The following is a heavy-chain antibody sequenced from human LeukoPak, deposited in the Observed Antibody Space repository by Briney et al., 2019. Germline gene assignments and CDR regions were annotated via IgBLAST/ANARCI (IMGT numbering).Heavy chain of an antibody. CDR3: ARAAYYDSSGFDY. CDR2: INPNSGGT. V-gene: IGHV1-2*02. D-gene: IGHD3-22*01. CDR1: GYTFTGYY. Sequence: ASVKVSCKASGYTFTGYYMHWVRQAPGQGLEWMGWINPNSGGTNYAQKFQGRVTMTRDTSISTAYMELSRLRSDDTAVYYCARAAYYDSSGFDYRGQGTLVTVSS. J-gene: IGHJ4*02.